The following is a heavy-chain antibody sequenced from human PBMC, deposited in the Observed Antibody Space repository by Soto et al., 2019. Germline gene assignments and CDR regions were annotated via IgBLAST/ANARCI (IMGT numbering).Heavy chain of an antibody. D-gene: IGHD3-10*01. CDR3: ARGATMVRGVTYFQH. J-gene: IGHJ1*01. CDR1: GFTFTSSA. Sequence: GASVKVSCKASGFTFTSSAVQWVRQARGQRLEWIGWIVVGSGNTNYAQKFQGRVTMTRDTSISTAYMELRSLRSDDTAVYYCARGATMVRGVTYFQHWGQGTLVTVSS. CDR2: IVVGSGNT. V-gene: IGHV1-58*01.